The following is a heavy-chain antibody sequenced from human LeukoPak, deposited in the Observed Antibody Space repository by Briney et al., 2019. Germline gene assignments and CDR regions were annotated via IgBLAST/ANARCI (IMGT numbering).Heavy chain of an antibody. CDR1: GFTFSSYA. D-gene: IGHD3-22*01. CDR3: ARVQGYYDSSGYYHNWFDP. CDR2: ISYDGSNK. V-gene: IGHV3-30-3*01. Sequence: GGSLRLSCAASGFTFSSYAMYWVRQAPGKGLEWVAVISYDGSNKYYADSVKGRFTISRDNAKNSLYLQMNSLRAEDTAVYYCARVQGYYDSSGYYHNWFDPWGQGTLVTVSS. J-gene: IGHJ5*02.